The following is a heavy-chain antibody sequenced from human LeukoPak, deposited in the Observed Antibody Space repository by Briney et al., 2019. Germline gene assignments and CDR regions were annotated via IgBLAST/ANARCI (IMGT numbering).Heavy chain of an antibody. CDR2: INPNSGGT. V-gene: IGHV1-2*04. J-gene: IGHJ6*02. CDR3: ARGINLGGDYGEDYYYYGMDV. D-gene: IGHD3-16*01. Sequence: ASVKVSCKASGYTFTSYGISWVRQAPGQGLEWMGWINPNSGGTNYAQKFQGWVTMTRDTSISTAYMELSRLRSDDAAVYYCARGINLGGDYGEDYYYYGMDVWGQGTTVTVSS. CDR1: GYTFTSYG.